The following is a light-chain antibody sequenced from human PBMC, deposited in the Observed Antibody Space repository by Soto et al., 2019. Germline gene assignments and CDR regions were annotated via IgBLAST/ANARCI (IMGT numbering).Light chain of an antibody. V-gene: IGKV1-5*03. CDR2: RAS. CDR3: QQYNSYPYT. Sequence: DIQMPPSPSTLSASVGDRVTITCRASQSINYWLAWYQQKPGKAPKHLIYRASSLETGVPSRFSGSGSGTEFTLTISSLQPDDFATYYCQQYNSYPYTFGQGTKLEIK. J-gene: IGKJ2*01. CDR1: QSINYW.